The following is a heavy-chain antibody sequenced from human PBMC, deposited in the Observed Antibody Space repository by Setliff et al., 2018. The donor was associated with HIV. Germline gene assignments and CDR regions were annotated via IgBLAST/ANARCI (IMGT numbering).Heavy chain of an antibody. D-gene: IGHD6-19*01. V-gene: IGHV3-9*01. CDR3: TRNPHSSGWYLLDY. J-gene: IGHJ4*02. CDR1: GFTFDDYA. Sequence: GGSLRLSCAASGFTFDDYAMHWVRQAPGKGLEWVSGISWNSGSIGYVDSVKGRFTISRDNAENSLYLQMNSLRVEDTAVYYCTRNPHSSGWYLLDYWAQGTQVTVSS. CDR2: ISWNSGSI.